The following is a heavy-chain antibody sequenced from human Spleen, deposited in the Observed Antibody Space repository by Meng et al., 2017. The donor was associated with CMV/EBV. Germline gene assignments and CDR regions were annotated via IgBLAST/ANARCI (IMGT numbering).Heavy chain of an antibody. CDR1: GFTFNDYS. D-gene: IGHD2-21*01. CDR3: ARGQGFSVWWY. V-gene: IGHV3-11*04. J-gene: IGHJ4*02. Sequence: SCAASGFTFNDYSMTWIRQAPGKGLEWVSWITYGGSTTYYAASVEGRFTISRDNAKNSLYLQMNSLRAEDTAVYYCARGQGFSVWWYWGQVTLVTVSS. CDR2: ITYGGSTT.